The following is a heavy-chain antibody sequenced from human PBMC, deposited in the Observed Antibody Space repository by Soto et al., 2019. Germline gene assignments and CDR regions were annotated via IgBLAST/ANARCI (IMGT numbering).Heavy chain of an antibody. CDR1: GGTFSSYA. J-gene: IGHJ6*02. V-gene: IGHV1-69*13. D-gene: IGHD6-6*01. Sequence: SVKVSCKASGGTFSSYAISWVRQAPGQGLEWMGGIIPIFGTANYAQKFQGGVTITADESTSTAYMELSSLRSEDTAVYYFALRRNSSPRASYYYGMDVWGQGTTVTVSS. CDR3: ALRRNSSPRASYYYGMDV. CDR2: IIPIFGTA.